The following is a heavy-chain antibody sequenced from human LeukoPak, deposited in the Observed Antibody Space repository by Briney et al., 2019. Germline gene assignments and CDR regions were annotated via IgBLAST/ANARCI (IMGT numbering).Heavy chain of an antibody. Sequence: GGSLRLSCAASGFTFSSYSMNWVRQAPGKGLEWVSSISSSSSYMYYADSAKGRFTISRDNARNSPYLQMNSLRAEDTAVYYCARGMRKARYFFDYWGQGTLVTVSS. CDR1: GFTFSSYS. D-gene: IGHD1-14*01. CDR2: ISSSSSYM. CDR3: ARGMRKARYFFDY. V-gene: IGHV3-21*01. J-gene: IGHJ4*02.